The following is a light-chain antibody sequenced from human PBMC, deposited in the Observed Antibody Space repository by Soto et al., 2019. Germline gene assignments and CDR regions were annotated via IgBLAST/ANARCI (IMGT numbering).Light chain of an antibody. CDR3: QTWGPGSAVVG. J-gene: IGLJ7*01. Sequence: QSVLTQSPSASASLGASVKLTCTLSSGHSNYAIAWHQQQPEKGPRYLMKVNSGGSLIKGDGIPGRFAGSSSGADRYLLISRLQSGDDADSYWQTWGPGSAVVGFGGGTQLTLL. CDR1: SGHSNYA. V-gene: IGLV4-69*01. CDR2: VNSGGSL.